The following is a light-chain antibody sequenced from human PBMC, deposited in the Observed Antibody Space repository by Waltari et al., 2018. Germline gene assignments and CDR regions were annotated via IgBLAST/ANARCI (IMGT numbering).Light chain of an antibody. CDR2: WAS. CDR1: QSVLYSSNNKNY. J-gene: IGKJ1*01. Sequence: DIVMTQSPDSLAVSLGERATINCKSSQSVLYSSNNKNYLAWYQQKPGQPPKLLIYWASTPESGVPARFRGSGSGTDFTLTISSLQAEDVAVYYCQQYYSTPWTFGQGTKVEIK. CDR3: QQYYSTPWT. V-gene: IGKV4-1*01.